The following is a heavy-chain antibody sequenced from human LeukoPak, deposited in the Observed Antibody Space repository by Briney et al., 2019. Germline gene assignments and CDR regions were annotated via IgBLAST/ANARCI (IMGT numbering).Heavy chain of an antibody. CDR3: AARSGISPYYIDY. Sequence: GGTLRLSCAASGFSFSRYGMSWVRQAPGKGLEWVSGISGNGRSTYYADSVKGRFTISRDSSRNTLYVQMNSLRAVDTALYYCAARSGISPYYIDYWGQGTLVTVSS. V-gene: IGHV3-23*01. CDR2: ISGNGRST. D-gene: IGHD1-26*01. J-gene: IGHJ4*02. CDR1: GFSFSRYG.